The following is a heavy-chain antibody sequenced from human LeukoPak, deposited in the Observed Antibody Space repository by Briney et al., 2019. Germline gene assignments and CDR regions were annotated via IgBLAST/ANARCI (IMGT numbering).Heavy chain of an antibody. Sequence: SETLSLTCTVPGGSMSSYYWNWIRQPPGKGLEWIGYIYYSGSTNYNPSLKSRLTISIDTSKNQFSLKLNSVTAADTAVYYCARGDGAFDIWGQGTMVTVSS. D-gene: IGHD5-24*01. CDR1: GGSMSSYY. V-gene: IGHV4-59*01. CDR2: IYYSGST. J-gene: IGHJ3*02. CDR3: ARGDGAFDI.